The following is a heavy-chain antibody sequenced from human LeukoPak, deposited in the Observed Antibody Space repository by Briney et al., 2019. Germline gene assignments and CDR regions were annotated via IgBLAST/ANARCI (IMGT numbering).Heavy chain of an antibody. V-gene: IGHV3-30*04. J-gene: IGHJ6*02. CDR3: ARDKEDGMDV. CDR2: ISYDGSNK. Sequence: GGSLRLSCAASGFTFSSYAMHWVRQAPGKGLEWVAVISYDGSNKYYADSVKGRFTVSRDNSKNTLYLQMNSLRAEDTAVYYCARDKEDGMDVWGQGTTVTVSS. CDR1: GFTFSSYA.